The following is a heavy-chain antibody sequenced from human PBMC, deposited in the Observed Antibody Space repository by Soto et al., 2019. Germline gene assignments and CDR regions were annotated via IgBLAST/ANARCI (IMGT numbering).Heavy chain of an antibody. V-gene: IGHV1-8*01. CDR2: MNPKSGNT. Sequence: QVHLVQSGAEVKRPGASVKVSCKASGYTFTNNEINCVRQATGQRPQGMGWMNPKSGNTGNAQSFQGRVSMTTANSITTAYMELRGLRSDDTDESYCARAPVDRYSADYFDNWGQGTLVTVSS. CDR3: ARAPVDRYSADYFDN. CDR1: GYTFTNNE. J-gene: IGHJ4*02. D-gene: IGHD5-12*01.